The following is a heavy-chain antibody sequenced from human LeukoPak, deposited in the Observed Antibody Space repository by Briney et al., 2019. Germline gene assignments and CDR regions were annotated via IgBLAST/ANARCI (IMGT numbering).Heavy chain of an antibody. CDR3: AKDIVGGGDDY. V-gene: IGHV3-7*01. D-gene: IGHD2-21*02. CDR2: IQEDGKKE. J-gene: IGHJ4*02. Sequence: GGSLRLSCEASGFTVTKFWMSWVRQAPGKGLEWVANIQEDGKKENYVGSVRGRFTISRDNAKNSIYLQMNSLRVEDTAVYYCAKDIVGGGDDYWGQGTLVIVSS. CDR1: GFTVTKFW.